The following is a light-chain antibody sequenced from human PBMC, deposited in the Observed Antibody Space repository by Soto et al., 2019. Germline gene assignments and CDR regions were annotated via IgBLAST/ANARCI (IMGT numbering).Light chain of an antibody. J-gene: IGKJ2*03. CDR3: QHLRTYPFS. V-gene: IGKV1-9*01. CDR2: PAS. CDR1: QDISTS. Sequence: DIQLTQSPSFLSASVEDRVTVSCRASQDISTSLAWFQQKAGKVPQLLVYPASTLQDGVPSRFSGSGSGTYFTLTINNLQAEDFATYYCQHLRTYPFSFGPGTKLDIK.